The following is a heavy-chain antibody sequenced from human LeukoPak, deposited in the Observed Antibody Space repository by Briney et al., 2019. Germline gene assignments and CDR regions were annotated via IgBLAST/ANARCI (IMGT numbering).Heavy chain of an antibody. CDR1: GGSFSGYY. D-gene: IGHD3-10*01. CDR3: AVSYGSGAGDS. V-gene: IGHV4-59*01. Sequence: SETLSLTCAVYGGSFSGYYWSWIRQPPGKGLEWIGYIYHSGSTNYNPSLKSRVTISADTSKNQLSLKLSSVTAADTAVYYCAVSYGSGAGDSWGQGTLVTVSS. J-gene: IGHJ4*02. CDR2: IYHSGST.